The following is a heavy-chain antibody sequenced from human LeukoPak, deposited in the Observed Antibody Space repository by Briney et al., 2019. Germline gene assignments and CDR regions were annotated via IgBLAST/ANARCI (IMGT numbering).Heavy chain of an antibody. Sequence: PSQTLSLTCTVSGGSISSGSYYWRWLRQPAGTGLEWIGRIYTRGSTNYNPSLKSRVTISVDTSKNQSSLKLSSVTAADTAVYYCARDQTHYDILTGYHPKNYFDYWGQGTLVTVSS. D-gene: IGHD3-9*01. CDR3: ARDQTHYDILTGYHPKNYFDY. CDR1: GGSISSGSYY. V-gene: IGHV4-61*02. CDR2: IYTRGST. J-gene: IGHJ4*02.